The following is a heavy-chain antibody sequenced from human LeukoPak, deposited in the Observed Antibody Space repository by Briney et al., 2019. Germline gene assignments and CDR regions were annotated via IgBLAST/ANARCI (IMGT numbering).Heavy chain of an antibody. CDR2: IDQDGSVK. CDR3: ARESTEDRPGS. V-gene: IGHV3-7*01. D-gene: IGHD5/OR15-5a*01. CDR1: GFTLSDFW. J-gene: IGHJ5*02. Sequence: GGSLRLSCAASGFTLSDFWMSWVRQAPGKGLEWVANIDQDGSVKNYVGSVKGRFTISRDDAKNSLFLQMNSLRAEDTAVYYCARESTEDRPGSWGQGTLVTVSS.